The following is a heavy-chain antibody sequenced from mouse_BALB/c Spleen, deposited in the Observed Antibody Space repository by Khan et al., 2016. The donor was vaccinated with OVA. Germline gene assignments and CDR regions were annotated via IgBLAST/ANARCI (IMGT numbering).Heavy chain of an antibody. Sequence: VRLQQSGPELVKPGASVKMSCKASGYTFTSYVMHWVKQKPGLGLEWIGYIYPFNDDAKYNEKFKGKATLTSDKSSSTAYMELSSLTSEDSAVYYCAPVGTSYVSFAYWGQGTLVTVSA. J-gene: IGHJ3*01. CDR3: APVGTSYVSFAY. D-gene: IGHD1-1*01. CDR1: GYTFTSYV. V-gene: IGHV1S136*01. CDR2: IYPFNDDA.